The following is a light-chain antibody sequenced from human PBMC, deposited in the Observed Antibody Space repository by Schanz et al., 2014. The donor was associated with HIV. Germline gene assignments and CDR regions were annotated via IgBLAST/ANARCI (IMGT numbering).Light chain of an antibody. V-gene: IGKV1-9*01. CDR1: QDISTY. Sequence: DIQLSQSPSFLSASVGDRVTVTCRARQDISTYLAWYQQKPGKPPNLLIYAASTLHTGVPLRFSGSGSGTDFTLTISSLQPDDSATYYCQHYDSYPWTFGQGTKVEI. CDR3: QHYDSYPWT. J-gene: IGKJ1*01. CDR2: AAS.